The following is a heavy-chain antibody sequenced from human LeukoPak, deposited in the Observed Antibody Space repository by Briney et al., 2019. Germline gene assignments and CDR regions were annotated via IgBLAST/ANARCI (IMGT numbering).Heavy chain of an antibody. V-gene: IGHV4-39*01. CDR3: ARQLREVRGVITLYYYYYMDI. J-gene: IGHJ6*03. CDR2: FYNGGST. D-gene: IGHD3-10*01. CDR1: GGSISSDRDY. Sequence: SETLSLTCTVSGGSISSDRDYWVWIRQPPGKGLEWVGNFYNGGSTYYNPSLKSRVTISVDTSKNQFSLKLSSVTAADTAVYYCARQLREVRGVITLYYYYYMDIWGKGTTVTVSS.